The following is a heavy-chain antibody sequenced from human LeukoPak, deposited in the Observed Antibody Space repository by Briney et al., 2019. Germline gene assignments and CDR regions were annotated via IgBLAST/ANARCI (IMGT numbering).Heavy chain of an antibody. CDR2: IKQDGSEK. J-gene: IGHJ4*02. CDR3: ARDLAWDYFDY. V-gene: IGHV3-7*01. CDR1: GFTFSSYW. D-gene: IGHD2-21*01. Sequence: GGSRRLSCAASGFTFSSYWMSWVRQAPGKGLEGGANIKQDGSEKYYVDSVKGRFTISRDNAKNSLYLQMNSLRAEDTAVYYCARDLAWDYFDYWGQGTLVTVSS.